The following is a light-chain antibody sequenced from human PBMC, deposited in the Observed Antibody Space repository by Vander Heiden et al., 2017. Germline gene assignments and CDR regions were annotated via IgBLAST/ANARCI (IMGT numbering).Light chain of an antibody. J-gene: IGLJ3*02. Sequence: SYEPTQPPSVSVSPGQTARITCSGDALPKQYASWYQQTPGHAPVLVIYKDSERPSGIPERFSGSSSGTTVTLTSSGVQEEDEADYYCQSADSSGTYWVFGGGTKLTVL. CDR2: KDS. CDR3: QSADSSGTYWV. CDR1: ALPKQY. V-gene: IGLV3-25*03.